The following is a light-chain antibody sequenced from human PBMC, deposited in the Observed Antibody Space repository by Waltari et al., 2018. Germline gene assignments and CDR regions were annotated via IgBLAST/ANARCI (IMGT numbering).Light chain of an antibody. CDR1: QTVGTK. V-gene: IGKV3-15*01. CDR2: GAS. CDR3: QHYYNWPLT. Sequence: EIVMTQPPTTLSVSPGKPATLPCTTSQTVGTKLAWSQQKPGQAPRLIIFGASTRATGLPARFSASGSGTEFSLTISSLQSEDSAVYFCQHYYNWPLTFGGGTRIDI. J-gene: IGKJ4*01.